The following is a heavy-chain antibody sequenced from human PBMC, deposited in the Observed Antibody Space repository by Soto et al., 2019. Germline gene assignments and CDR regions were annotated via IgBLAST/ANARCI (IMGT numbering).Heavy chain of an antibody. CDR1: GYSFTGYY. Sequence: HEHLVQSGAEVKRPGASLKVSCKASGYSFTGYYIHWVRQAPGQGLEWMGWINPDSGATNYAQNFQGRVTLTSDTSISTASMDLTSLTSDDTAVYYGARGDYGTGGYPFPDVDYWGQGTLVIVSS. V-gene: IGHV1-2*02. J-gene: IGHJ4*02. D-gene: IGHD2-8*02. CDR2: INPDSGAT. CDR3: ARGDYGTGGYPFPDVDY.